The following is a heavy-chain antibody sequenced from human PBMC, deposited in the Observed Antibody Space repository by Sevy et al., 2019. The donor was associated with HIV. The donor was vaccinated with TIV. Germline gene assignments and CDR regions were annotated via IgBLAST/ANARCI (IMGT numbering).Heavy chain of an antibody. D-gene: IGHD3-10*01. V-gene: IGHV3-23*01. Sequence: GGSLRLSCSASTFTFSNYAMTWVRQAPGKGLEWVSSISGGGFGTSYADSVKGRFTISRDNSNNTLYLQMNNLRVEDTAIYYCVQEKGVTITNIFDSWGQGTRVTVSS. CDR3: VQEKGVTITNIFDS. J-gene: IGHJ4*02. CDR2: ISGGGFGT. CDR1: TFTFSNYA.